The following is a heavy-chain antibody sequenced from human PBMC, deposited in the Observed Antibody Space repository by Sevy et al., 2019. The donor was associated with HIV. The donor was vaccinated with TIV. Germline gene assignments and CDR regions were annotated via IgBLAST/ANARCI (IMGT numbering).Heavy chain of an antibody. V-gene: IGHV4-61*02. J-gene: IGHJ4*02. CDR1: GGSISSGSYY. D-gene: IGHD3-10*01. Sequence: SETLSLTCTVSGGSISSGSYYWSWIRQPAGKGLEWVGRIYTSGSTNYNPSLKSRVTVSVDTSKNQFSLKLSSVTAADTAVYYCARYGSGTYYFDYWGQGTLVSVSS. CDR3: ARYGSGTYYFDY. CDR2: IYTSGST.